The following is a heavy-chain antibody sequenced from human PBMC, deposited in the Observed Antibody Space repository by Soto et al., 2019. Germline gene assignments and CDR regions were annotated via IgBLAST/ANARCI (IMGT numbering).Heavy chain of an antibody. D-gene: IGHD6-13*01. CDR1: GYTFTSYG. Sequence: PGPSVKVSCKASGYTFTSYGISWVRQAPGQGLEWMGWISAYNGNTNYAQKFQGRVTITADESTSTAYMELSSLRSEDTAVYYCANSWDYYYYGMDVWGQGTTVTVSS. V-gene: IGHV1-18*01. CDR3: ANSWDYYYYGMDV. J-gene: IGHJ6*02. CDR2: ISAYNGNT.